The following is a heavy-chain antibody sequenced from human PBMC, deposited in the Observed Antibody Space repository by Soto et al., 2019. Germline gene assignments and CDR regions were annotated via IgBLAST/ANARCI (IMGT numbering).Heavy chain of an antibody. CDR2: IYYRGRT. D-gene: IGHD2-21*01. CDR3: AGRWGGTFDY. Sequence: SETLPLTCTASGGSISSYHWSLIRQPPGKRLEWIGYIYYRGRTTYSPSLQSRVTISVDTSKNLFSLKLSSVTAADTAVYYCAGRWGGTFDYWGQGTLVTVSS. J-gene: IGHJ4*02. V-gene: IGHV4-59*01. CDR1: GGSISSYH.